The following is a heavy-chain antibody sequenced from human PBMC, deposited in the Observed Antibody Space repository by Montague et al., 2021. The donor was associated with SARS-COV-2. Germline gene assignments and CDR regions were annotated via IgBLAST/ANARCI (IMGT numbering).Heavy chain of an antibody. CDR2: ITCTGRN. V-gene: IGHV4-39*01. D-gene: IGHD2-8*01. J-gene: IGHJ4*02. Sequence: SETLSLTCIVYSDSISSGGYYWSWIRQHPGKGLEWKGSITCTGRNYYNPSLRSRVSFSMDTSKNHFSLSLSTATVADTAVYFCARQLPSYCATNKCYSYYFDGWGQGALVTVSS. CDR1: SDSISSGGYY. CDR3: ARQLPSYCATNKCYSYYFDG.